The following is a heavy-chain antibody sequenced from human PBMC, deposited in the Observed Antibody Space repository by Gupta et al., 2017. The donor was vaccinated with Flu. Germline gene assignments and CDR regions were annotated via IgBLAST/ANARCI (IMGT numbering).Heavy chain of an antibody. J-gene: IGHJ3*02. CDR3: TRDLYFDAFDI. Sequence: EVQLVESGGCLVQPGRSLRLSCTASGFTFGDYAMSWVRQAPGKGMEWVGFIRSKDYGETTEIAASVKGRLTISRDDSKNIAYMQMKSLKSEDTAVYYCTRDLYFDAFDIWGPGTMVTVSS. CDR2: IRSKDYGETT. CDR1: GFTFGDYA. V-gene: IGHV3-49*04. D-gene: IGHD2-8*01.